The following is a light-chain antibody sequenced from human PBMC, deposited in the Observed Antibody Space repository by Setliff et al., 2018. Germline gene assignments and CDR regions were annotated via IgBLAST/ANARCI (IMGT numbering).Light chain of an antibody. V-gene: IGLV2-14*01. CDR2: EVS. CDR1: SSDIGAYNS. J-gene: IGLJ1*01. CDR3: CSRASSSPYV. Sequence: QSALTQPASVSGSPGQSITISCSGTSSDIGAYNSVSWYQQHPGKAPRVIIYEVSDRPSGVSNRFSGSKSDNTASLTISGLQAEDEADYYCCSRASSSPYVFGTGTKVTVL.